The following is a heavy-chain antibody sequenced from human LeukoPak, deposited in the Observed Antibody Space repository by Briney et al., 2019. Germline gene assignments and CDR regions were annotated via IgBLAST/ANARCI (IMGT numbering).Heavy chain of an antibody. V-gene: IGHV3-11*04. CDR3: ARGSRFDY. Sequence: GGSLRLSCAASGFTFSDYYMSWIRQAPGKGLEWVSYISSSGSPIYYADSVKGRFTISRDNAKKSSDLQMTNLTAEDTAVYFCARGSRFDYWGQGAPVTVSS. CDR2: ISSSGSPI. J-gene: IGHJ4*02. CDR1: GFTFSDYY.